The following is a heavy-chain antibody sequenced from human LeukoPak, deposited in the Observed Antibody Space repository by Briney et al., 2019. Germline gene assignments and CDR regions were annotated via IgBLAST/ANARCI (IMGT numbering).Heavy chain of an antibody. J-gene: IGHJ4*02. CDR3: ARASLVATISYFDY. CDR1: GGSFSGYY. D-gene: IGHD5-12*01. V-gene: IGHV4-34*01. CDR2: INHSGST. Sequence: SETLSLTCAVYGGSFSGYYWSWIRQPPGKGLEWIGEINHSGSTNYNPSLKSRVTISVDTSKNQFSLKLSSVTAADTAVYYCARASLVATISYFDYWGQGTLATVSS.